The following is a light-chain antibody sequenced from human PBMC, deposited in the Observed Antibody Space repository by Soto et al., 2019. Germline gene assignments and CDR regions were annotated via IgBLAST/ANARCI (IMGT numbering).Light chain of an antibody. CDR3: QQDNSYPWT. V-gene: IGKV1-5*03. CDR2: KAS. J-gene: IGKJ1*01. Sequence: DIQMTQSPSTLSASVGDRVTITCRASQSISSWLAWYQQKPGKAPKLLIYKASSLERWVPSRFSGSGSGTEITLTISSLQPDDFATYFRQQDNSYPWTFGQGTKVEIK. CDR1: QSISSW.